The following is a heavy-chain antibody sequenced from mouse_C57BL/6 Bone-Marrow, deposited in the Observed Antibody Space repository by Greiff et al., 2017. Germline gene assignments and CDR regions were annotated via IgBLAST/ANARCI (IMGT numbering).Heavy chain of an antibody. V-gene: IGHV2-9-1*01. CDR2: IWTGGGT. CDR3: ARNYYYGSSYWYFDV. D-gene: IGHD1-1*01. Sequence: VKLMESGPGLVAPSQSLSITCTVSGFSLTSYAISWVRQPPGKGLEWLGVIWTGGGTNYNSALKSRLSISKDNSKSKVFLKMNSLQTDDTARYYCARNYYYGSSYWYFDVWGTGTTVTVSS. J-gene: IGHJ1*03. CDR1: GFSLTSYA.